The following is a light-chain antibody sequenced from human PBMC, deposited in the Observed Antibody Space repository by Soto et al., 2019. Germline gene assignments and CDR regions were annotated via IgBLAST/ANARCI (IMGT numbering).Light chain of an antibody. CDR2: MVS. CDR1: HSLVHRDGNTY. V-gene: IGKV2-24*01. J-gene: IGKJ5*01. Sequence: DVLMTQSPLSLRVTLGQRASIACRASHSLVHRDGNTYLNWLHHRPGQPPRLLLYMVSKRFSGVPDRFSGSGAGTDFTLKISRVEPEDVGFYYCMQATQFPQVTFGQGTRLEIK. CDR3: MQATQFPQVT.